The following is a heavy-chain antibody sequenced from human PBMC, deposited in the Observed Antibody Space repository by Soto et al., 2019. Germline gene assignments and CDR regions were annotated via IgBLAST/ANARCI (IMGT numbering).Heavy chain of an antibody. J-gene: IGHJ3*02. CDR1: GFTFSSYW. CDR2: INKHADSM. CDR3: ARDRRPCDGELVRDGFDI. Sequence: EVQLVESGGDLVQPGGSLRLSCAASGFTFSSYWMTWVRQAPGRGLEWVADINKHADSMHYADSVEGRFTVSRDNAKKCCNLKMCGLRAGETAVDFCARDRRPCDGELVRDGFDIWGQGTVVTVSS. D-gene: IGHD6-6*01. V-gene: IGHV3-7*01.